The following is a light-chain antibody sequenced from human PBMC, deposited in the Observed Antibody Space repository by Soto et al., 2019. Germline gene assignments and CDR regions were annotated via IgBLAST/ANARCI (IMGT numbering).Light chain of an antibody. Sequence: QSVLTQPASVSGSPGQSITISCTGTSSDVGGYNLVSWYQQHPGKTPKLMIYEGSKRPSGVPDRFSGSKSGTSASLAISGLQSEDEADYYCAAWDDSLNGPVFGGGTKVTVL. V-gene: IGLV2-14*02. J-gene: IGLJ3*02. CDR2: EGS. CDR3: AAWDDSLNGPV. CDR1: SSDVGGYNL.